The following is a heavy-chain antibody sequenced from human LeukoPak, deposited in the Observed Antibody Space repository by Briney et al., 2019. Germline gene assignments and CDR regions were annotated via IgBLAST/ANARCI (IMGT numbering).Heavy chain of an antibody. CDR1: GFTFSRYA. Sequence: GGSLRLSCAASGFTFSRYAMHWVRQAPGKGLEWVAVMSSDGSKKYYADSVKGRFTISRDNSKNTLYLQMNSLRAEDTAVYYCAKKFTGTTVISGDYFDYWGQGTLVTVSS. V-gene: IGHV3-30-3*02. CDR2: MSSDGSKK. D-gene: IGHD4-17*01. CDR3: AKKFTGTTVISGDYFDY. J-gene: IGHJ4*02.